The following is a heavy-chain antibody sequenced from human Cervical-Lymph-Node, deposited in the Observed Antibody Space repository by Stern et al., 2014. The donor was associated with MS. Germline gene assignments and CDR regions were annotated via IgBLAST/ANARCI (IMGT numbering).Heavy chain of an antibody. CDR3: TPAGLFCATTTCHGNGWFDP. CDR1: GFVVTHLS. Sequence: VQPVQSGAEVKKPGASVKVSCKVSGFVVTHLSMHWVRQAPGKGLEWMGGFDPASGETMYAQNFQGRVTLTADTSTNTAYMELSRLRSDDTAGYYCTPAGLFCATTTCHGNGWFDPWGQGTRVTVSS. V-gene: IGHV1-24*01. D-gene: IGHD4-23*01. CDR2: FDPASGET. J-gene: IGHJ5*02.